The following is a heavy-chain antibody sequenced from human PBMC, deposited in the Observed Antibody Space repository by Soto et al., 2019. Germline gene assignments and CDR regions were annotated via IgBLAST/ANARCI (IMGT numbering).Heavy chain of an antibody. Sequence: SETLSLTCTVSGGSISGYYWTWIRQSPGKGLEWIGCVHFTGSTNYNPSLKSRVSISLDTSKNRFSLKLSSVTAADTAVYYCARHPSDFWFDPWGQGTLVTVSS. V-gene: IGHV4-59*08. D-gene: IGHD2-21*02. CDR3: ARHPSDFWFDP. CDR2: VHFTGST. CDR1: GGSISGYY. J-gene: IGHJ5*02.